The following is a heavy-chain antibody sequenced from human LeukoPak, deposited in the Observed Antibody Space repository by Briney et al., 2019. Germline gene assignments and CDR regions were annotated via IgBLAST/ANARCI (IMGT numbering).Heavy chain of an antibody. D-gene: IGHD4-23*01. Sequence: SESLSLTCIVTGGSINSYYWSWIRQPAGKGREWIGRIYSSGSTNYNPSLNSGGSMSVDTSKNQFSLEFTSVTAASTALYYCARGGKATVVPMWGEGILVTVSS. CDR2: IYSSGST. CDR3: ARGGKATVVPM. J-gene: IGHJ4*02. CDR1: GGSINSYY. V-gene: IGHV4-4*07.